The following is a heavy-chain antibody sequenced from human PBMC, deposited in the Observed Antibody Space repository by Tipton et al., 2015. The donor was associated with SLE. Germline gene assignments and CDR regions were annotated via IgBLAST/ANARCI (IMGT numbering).Heavy chain of an antibody. J-gene: IGHJ4*02. CDR1: GFTFSSYA. CDR2: ISGSGGST. CDR3: AKDSGSGWYGGYYFDY. V-gene: IGHV3-23*01. Sequence: SLRLSCAASGFTFSSYAMSWVRQAPGKGLEWVSAISGSGGSTYYADSVKGRFTISRDNSKNTLYLQMNSLRAEDTAVYYCAKDSGSGWYGGYYFDYWGQGTLVTVSS. D-gene: IGHD6-19*01.